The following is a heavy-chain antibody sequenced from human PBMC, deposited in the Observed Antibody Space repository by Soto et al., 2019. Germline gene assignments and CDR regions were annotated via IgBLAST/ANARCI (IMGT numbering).Heavy chain of an antibody. Sequence: GGSLRLSCVASGFDFRSYEMNWVRQAPGKGLEWVSNIRANDVSIYYADSVKGRVSVSRDNAKNSLFLEMNSLRVDDTAVYYCARETLRDAIDIWGQGTMVTVS. CDR1: GFDFRSYE. J-gene: IGHJ3*02. CDR3: ARETLRDAIDI. V-gene: IGHV3-48*03. CDR2: IRANDVSI.